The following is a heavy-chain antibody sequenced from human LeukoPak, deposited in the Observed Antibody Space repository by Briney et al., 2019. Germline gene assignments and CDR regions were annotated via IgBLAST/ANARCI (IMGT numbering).Heavy chain of an antibody. J-gene: IGHJ4*02. CDR2: IIPIFGTA. CDR1: GYSFTSNY. V-gene: IGHV1-69*13. CDR3: ARVRSSSWYDY. Sequence: ASVKVSCKASGYSFTSNYIHWVRQAPGQGLEWMGGIIPIFGTANYAQKFQGRVTITADESTSTAYMELSSLRSEDTAVYYCARVRSSSWYDYWGQGTLVTVSS. D-gene: IGHD6-13*01.